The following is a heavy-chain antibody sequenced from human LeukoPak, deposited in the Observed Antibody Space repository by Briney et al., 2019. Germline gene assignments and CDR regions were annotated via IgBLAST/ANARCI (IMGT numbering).Heavy chain of an antibody. CDR2: IYYSGST. Sequence: KPSETLSLTCPVSGASISSYYWSWIRPPPGKGLEWIGYIYYSGSTNYNTSLRSRVTISVDTSKKQFSLKLSSVTAADTAVYYCARAVADDYFDYWGQGTLVTVSS. D-gene: IGHD6-19*01. V-gene: IGHV4-59*01. J-gene: IGHJ4*02. CDR1: GASISSYY. CDR3: ARAVADDYFDY.